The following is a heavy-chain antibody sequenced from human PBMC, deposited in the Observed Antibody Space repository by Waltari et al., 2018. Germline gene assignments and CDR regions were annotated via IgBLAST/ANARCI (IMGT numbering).Heavy chain of an antibody. CDR2: INPKSGVT. V-gene: IGHV1-2*02. CDR1: GYTLSDNY. J-gene: IGHJ5*02. D-gene: IGHD2-8*01. Sequence: QVQLVQSGAEMKKPGASVKVSCRASGYTLSDNYHHWVRQAPGQGLEWMGWINPKSGVTNYAQTFEGRVTMTRDTSINTVYMEMRRLKSDDTAVYYCARMYDNGEEGGWLDPWGQGTLVTVSS. CDR3: ARMYDNGEEGGWLDP.